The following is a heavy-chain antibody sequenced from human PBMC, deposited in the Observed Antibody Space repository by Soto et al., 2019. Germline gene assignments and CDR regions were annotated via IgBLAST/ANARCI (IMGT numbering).Heavy chain of an antibody. CDR3: ARAHKDSYYYGLDV. D-gene: IGHD3-22*01. CDR1: GFTFSAYY. Sequence: SLRLSCAASGFTFSAYYLNWVRQAPGKGLEWVSYNSASGSTKYYADSVKGRFTVSRDNAKNSLYLQMNTLRAEDTAVYYCARAHKDSYYYGLDVWGQGTTVTVSS. V-gene: IGHV3-11*01. CDR2: NSASGSTK. J-gene: IGHJ6*02.